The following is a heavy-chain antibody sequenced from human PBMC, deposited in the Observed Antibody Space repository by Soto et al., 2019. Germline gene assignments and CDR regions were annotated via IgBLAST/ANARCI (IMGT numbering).Heavy chain of an antibody. CDR3: TIYGGIIVSGFDI. CDR2: IRSKAYGGTT. J-gene: IGHJ3*02. CDR1: GFTFGDYA. V-gene: IGHV3-49*03. D-gene: IGHD4-17*01. Sequence: GGSLRLSCTASGFTFGDYAMSWFRQAPGKGLEWVGFIRSKAYGGTTEYAASVKGRFTISRDDSKSIAYLQMNSLKTEDTAVYYCTIYGGIIVSGFDIWGQGTMVTVSS.